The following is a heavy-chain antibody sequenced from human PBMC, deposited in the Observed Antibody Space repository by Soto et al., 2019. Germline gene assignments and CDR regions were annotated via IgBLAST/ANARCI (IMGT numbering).Heavy chain of an antibody. D-gene: IGHD2-2*01. V-gene: IGHV3-23*01. Sequence: EVPLLESGGGLVQPGGSLRLSCAASGFTFSSYAMSWVRQAPGKGLEWVSAISGSGGSTYYADSVKGRFTISRDNSXXTXXLQMNSLRAEDTAVYYCAKGRGYCTSTSCYVGSDYWGQGTLVTVSS. CDR3: AKGRGYCTSTSCYVGSDY. CDR1: GFTFSSYA. CDR2: ISGSGGST. J-gene: IGHJ4*02.